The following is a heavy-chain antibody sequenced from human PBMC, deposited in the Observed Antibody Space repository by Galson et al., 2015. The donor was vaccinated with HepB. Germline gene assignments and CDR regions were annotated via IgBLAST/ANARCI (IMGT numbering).Heavy chain of an antibody. CDR1: GFTFSSYA. V-gene: IGHV3-23*01. J-gene: IGHJ4*02. D-gene: IGHD2-15*01. CDR2: ISGSGYTT. CDR3: ATAYRCSGGRCDSLGDY. Sequence: SLRLSCAASGFTFSSYAMSWVRQAPGKGLEWVSAISGSGYTTYYGDSAEGRFTISRDNSKNTLYLRMNSLRAEDTAIYYCATAYRCSGGRCDSLGDYWGQGTLVTVSS.